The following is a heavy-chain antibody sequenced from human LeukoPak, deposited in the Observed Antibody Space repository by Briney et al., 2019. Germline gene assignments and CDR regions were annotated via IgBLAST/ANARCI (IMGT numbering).Heavy chain of an antibody. Sequence: GGSLRLSCAASGFAFSSYSMNWVRQAPGKGLEWVSYISSSSSTIYYADSVKGRFTISRDNAKNSLYLQMNSLRAEDTAVYYCARDLAAAGDYWGQGTLVTVSS. D-gene: IGHD6-13*01. J-gene: IGHJ4*02. CDR1: GFAFSSYS. CDR3: ARDLAAAGDY. V-gene: IGHV3-48*04. CDR2: ISSSSSTI.